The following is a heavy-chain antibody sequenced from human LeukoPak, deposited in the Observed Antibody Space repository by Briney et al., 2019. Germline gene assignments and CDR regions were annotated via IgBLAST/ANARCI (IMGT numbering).Heavy chain of an antibody. Sequence: RPGGSLRLSCAASGFSFDDYGTSWVRQAPKKGLGWVSGINWNGGSTGYADSVKGRFTISRDNAKNSLYMQMNSLRAEDTALYYCARARELLWFGELSYYFDYWGQGTLVTVSS. CDR1: GFSFDDYG. CDR3: ARARELLWFGELSYYFDY. D-gene: IGHD3-10*01. J-gene: IGHJ4*02. CDR2: INWNGGST. V-gene: IGHV3-20*04.